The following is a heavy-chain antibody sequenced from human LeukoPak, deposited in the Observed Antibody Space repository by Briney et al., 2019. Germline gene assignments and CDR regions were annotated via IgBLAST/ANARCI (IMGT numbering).Heavy chain of an antibody. Sequence: GGSLRLSCAASGFTFSSHWMHWVRQAPGKGLVWVSRIKDDGSHTNYADSVKGRFTISRDNAKNTLPLQMNGLRAEDTAVYYCARGSGIITGIDEWGQGTLVTVSS. CDR3: ARGSGIITGIDE. CDR1: GFTFSSHW. D-gene: IGHD6-25*01. CDR2: IKDDGSHT. J-gene: IGHJ4*02. V-gene: IGHV3-74*01.